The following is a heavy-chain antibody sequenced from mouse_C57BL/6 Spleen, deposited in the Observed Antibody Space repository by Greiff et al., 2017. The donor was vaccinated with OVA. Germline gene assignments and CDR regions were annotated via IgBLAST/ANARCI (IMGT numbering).Heavy chain of an antibody. D-gene: IGHD2-1*01. CDR1: GFTFSDYY. CDR3: ARVYGNYWYFDV. Sequence: EVKVVESGGGLVQPGGSLKLSCAASGFTFSDYYMYWVRQTPEKRLEWVAYISNGGGSTYYPDTVKGRFTISRDNAKNTLYLQMSRLKSEDTAMYYCARVYGNYWYFDVWGTGTTVTVSS. J-gene: IGHJ1*03. V-gene: IGHV5-12*01. CDR2: ISNGGGST.